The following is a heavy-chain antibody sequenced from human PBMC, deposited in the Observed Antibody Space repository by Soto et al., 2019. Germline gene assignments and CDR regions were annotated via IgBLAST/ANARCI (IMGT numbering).Heavy chain of an antibody. Sequence: QITLKESGPTLVKPTQTLTLTCTFSGFSLSTSGVGVGWIRQPPGKALEWLALIYWDDDKRYSPSLKSRLTLTRSTSSNQVVLTMTTIDTVDTATYYCAHSLCGGDCLQSYSSHYSYGMDVWGQGTTVTVSS. CDR2: IYWDDDK. V-gene: IGHV2-5*02. D-gene: IGHD2-21*02. J-gene: IGHJ6*02. CDR1: GFSLSTSGVG. CDR3: AHSLCGGDCLQSYSSHYSYGMDV.